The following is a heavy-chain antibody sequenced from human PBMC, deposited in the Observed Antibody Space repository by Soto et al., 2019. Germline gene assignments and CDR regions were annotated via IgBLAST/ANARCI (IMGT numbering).Heavy chain of an antibody. J-gene: IGHJ6*02. CDR2: IKGDGSAK. CDR3: VRAGCTSNNGYIYGMDV. Sequence: EVQLVESGGDLVQPGGSLRLSCAVSGFTFSSYWMSWVRQAPGKGLEWVANIKGDGSAKHYLDSVKGRFTISRDNAKNSLLLEISSLRDEDTAVYYCVRAGCTSNNGYIYGMDVWGQGTTVTVAS. V-gene: IGHV3-7*03. D-gene: IGHD2-2*01. CDR1: GFTFSSYW.